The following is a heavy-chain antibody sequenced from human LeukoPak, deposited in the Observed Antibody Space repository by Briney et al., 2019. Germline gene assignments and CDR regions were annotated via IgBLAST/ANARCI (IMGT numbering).Heavy chain of an antibody. CDR3: AKEGPRVDSSALGY. J-gene: IGHJ4*02. CDR1: GFTFSTYS. CDR2: IGGSGSTI. D-gene: IGHD3-22*01. V-gene: IGHV3-48*01. Sequence: GGSLRLSCAAPGFTFSTYSMNWVRQAPGKGLEWISYIGGSGSTIYYADSVKGRFTISRDNAKKLLYLQMNSLRAEDTAVYYCAKEGPRVDSSALGYWGQGTLVTVSS.